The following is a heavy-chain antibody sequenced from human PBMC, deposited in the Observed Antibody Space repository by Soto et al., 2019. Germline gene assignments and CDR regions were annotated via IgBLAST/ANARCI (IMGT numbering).Heavy chain of an antibody. Sequence: GGSLRLSCAASGFTFSSYWMHWVRQAPGKGLVWVSRINSDGSSTSYADSVKGRFTISRDNAKNTLYLQMNSLRAEDTAVHYCASGLHWDSGYYYYYYGMDVWGQGTTVTVSS. D-gene: IGHD4-4*01. V-gene: IGHV3-74*01. CDR3: ASGLHWDSGYYYYYYGMDV. CDR1: GFTFSSYW. CDR2: INSDGSST. J-gene: IGHJ6*02.